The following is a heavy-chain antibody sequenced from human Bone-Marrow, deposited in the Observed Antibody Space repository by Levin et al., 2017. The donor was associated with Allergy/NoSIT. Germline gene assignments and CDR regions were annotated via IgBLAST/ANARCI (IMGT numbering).Heavy chain of an antibody. CDR1: GFNFDDYG. CDR2: ITWNSGSI. V-gene: IGHV3-9*01. J-gene: IGHJ3*01. Sequence: GGSLRLSCEGSGFNFDDYGMHWVRQAPGKGLEWVSGITWNSGSIGYVDSVKGRFIISRDNAKNSLYLHMNCLRHEDTALYYCSRKTNMHYYDNSCSPATPNAFYVWDQGTMVTVSS. D-gene: IGHD3-22*01. CDR3: SRKTNMHYYDNSCSPATPNAFYV.